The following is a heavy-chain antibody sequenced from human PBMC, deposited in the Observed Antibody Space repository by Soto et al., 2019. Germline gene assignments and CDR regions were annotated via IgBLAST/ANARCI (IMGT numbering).Heavy chain of an antibody. CDR2: INSADTI. CDR1: GFTVNSFE. D-gene: IGHD1-26*01. V-gene: IGHV3-48*03. J-gene: IGHJ1*01. Sequence: EVQLVESGGGLVKPGGSLRLSCAVSGFTVNSFEMNWVRQAPGKGPEWVSYINSADTISYAGSVKGRFTISRDNAQNSVYLQMISLRGEDTAVYYCARGFSGSYYRYFQDWGQGTLVAVSS. CDR3: ARGFSGSYYRYFQD.